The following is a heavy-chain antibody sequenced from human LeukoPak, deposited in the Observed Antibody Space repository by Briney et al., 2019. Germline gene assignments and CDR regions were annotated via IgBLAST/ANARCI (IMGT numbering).Heavy chain of an antibody. CDR3: ASLVPAMNY. Sequence: GGSLRLSCAASGFTFSNYAMHWVRQAPGKGLEWVAVISYDGSNKYYADSVKGRFTISRDNSKNTLYLQMNSLRAEDTAVYYCASLVPAMNYWGQGTLVTVSS. V-gene: IGHV3-30-3*01. J-gene: IGHJ4*02. CDR1: GFTFSNYA. CDR2: ISYDGSNK. D-gene: IGHD2-2*01.